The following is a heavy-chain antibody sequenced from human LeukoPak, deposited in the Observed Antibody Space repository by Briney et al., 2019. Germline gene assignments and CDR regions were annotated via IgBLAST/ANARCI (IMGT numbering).Heavy chain of an antibody. CDR2: IYYTGST. CDR1: GGSISSHY. J-gene: IGHJ2*01. V-gene: IGHV4-59*11. D-gene: IGHD3-22*01. Sequence: PSETLSLTCIVSGGSISSHYWSWIRQPPGKGLEWIGYIYYTGSTNYNPSLKSRVTISVDTSKNQFSLKLSSVTAADTAVYYCARGYSPSHWYFDPGAVAPWSLSPQ. CDR3: ARGYSPSHWYFDP.